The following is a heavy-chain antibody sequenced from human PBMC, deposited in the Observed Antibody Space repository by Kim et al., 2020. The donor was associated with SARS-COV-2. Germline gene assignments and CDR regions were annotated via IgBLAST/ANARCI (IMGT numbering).Heavy chain of an antibody. J-gene: IGHJ4*02. CDR2: IYSSGNT. D-gene: IGHD2-15*01. CDR3: ARSFCSGGSCYYNRPFDY. Sequence: SETLSLTYKVSGGSISNYYWSWIRQSPGKGLEWIGYIYSSGNTNYNPSLERRVTITVDTSRNQFSLSLTSVTAADTAVYFCARSFCSGGSCYYNRPFDYWGLGILVTVSP. V-gene: IGHV4-4*08. CDR1: GGSISNYY.